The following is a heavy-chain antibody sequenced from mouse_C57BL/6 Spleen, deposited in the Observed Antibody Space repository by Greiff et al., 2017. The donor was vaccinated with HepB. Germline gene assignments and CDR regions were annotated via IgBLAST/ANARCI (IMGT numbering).Heavy chain of an antibody. V-gene: IGHV1-7*01. Sequence: LQESGAELAKPGASVKLSCKASGYTFTSYWMHWVKQRPGQGLEWIGYINPSSGYTKYNQKFKDKATLTADKSFSTAYMQLSSLTYEDSAVYDCARRVGNYDYAMDYWGQGTSVTVSS. CDR1: GYTFTSYW. CDR3: ARRVGNYDYAMDY. J-gene: IGHJ4*01. D-gene: IGHD2-1*01. CDR2: INPSSGYT.